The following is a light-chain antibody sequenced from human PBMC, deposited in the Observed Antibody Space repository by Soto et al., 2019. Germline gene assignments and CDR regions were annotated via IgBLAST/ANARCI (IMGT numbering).Light chain of an antibody. CDR3: QQTYSTPYT. CDR1: QRITTY. V-gene: IGKV1-39*01. J-gene: IGKJ2*01. CDR2: TSG. Sequence: IQMTQSASSLSASVGDRVTITCRASQRITTYLNWYQQKPGEAPKLLISTSGTLQPGVPSRFSGSGSGTDFTLTITALRPEDLATYFCQQTYSTPYTFGQGTKLEIK.